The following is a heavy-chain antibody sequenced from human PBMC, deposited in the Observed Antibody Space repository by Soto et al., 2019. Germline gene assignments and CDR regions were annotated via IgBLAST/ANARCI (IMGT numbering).Heavy chain of an antibody. CDR1: GFMFDPFA. Sequence: EVQLVESGGGLVQPGGSLRLYCVGSGFMFDPFAMNWVRQAPGKGLEWVAYINGGSDSIYYAESVKGRFTISRDNARNSLSLQMNSLSDEDTAVYYCAKSGDSAGWGIDFWGQGTLVTVSS. V-gene: IGHV3-48*02. D-gene: IGHD6-19*01. CDR2: INGGSDSI. J-gene: IGHJ4*02. CDR3: AKSGDSAGWGIDF.